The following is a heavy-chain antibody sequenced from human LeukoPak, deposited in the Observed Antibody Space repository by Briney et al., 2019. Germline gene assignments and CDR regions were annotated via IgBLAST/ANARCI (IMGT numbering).Heavy chain of an antibody. V-gene: IGHV4-4*07. CDR1: GGSISNYY. CDR2: IYISGSN. J-gene: IGHJ4*02. D-gene: IGHD3-16*01. CDR3: ARWNYGGLSD. Sequence: SETLSLTCTVSGGSISNYYWSWLRQPAGKGLEWIGRIYISGSNNYNASFKSRVTISVDTSKNQCSLKLGSVTAASTAVYYCARWNYGGLSDWGQGTLVTVSS.